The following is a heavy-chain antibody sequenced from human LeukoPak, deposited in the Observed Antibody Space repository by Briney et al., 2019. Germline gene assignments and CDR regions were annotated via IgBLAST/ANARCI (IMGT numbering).Heavy chain of an antibody. V-gene: IGHV1-2*02. CDR2: INPNSGGT. CDR1: GYTFTGYY. D-gene: IGHD5-18*01. CDR3: ARDSDTATGAFDI. J-gene: IGHJ3*02. Sequence: EASVTVSCKASGYTFTGYYMHWVRQAPGQGLEWMGWINPNSGGTNYAQKFQGRVTMTRDTSISTAYMELSRLRSDDTAVYYCARDSDTATGAFDIWGQGTMVTVSS.